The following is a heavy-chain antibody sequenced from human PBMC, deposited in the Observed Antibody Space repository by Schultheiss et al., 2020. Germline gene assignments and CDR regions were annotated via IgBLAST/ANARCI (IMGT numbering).Heavy chain of an antibody. V-gene: IGHV3-30*19. CDR3: ARVGTWLQLLPDY. J-gene: IGHJ4*02. CDR1: GFTFSSYG. Sequence: GGSLRLSCAASGFTFSSYGMHWVRQAPGKGLEWVAVISYDGSNKYYADSVKGRFTISIDNSKNTLYLQMNNLRPEDTAVYYCARVGTWLQLLPDYWGQGTLVTVSS. D-gene: IGHD5-24*01. CDR2: ISYDGSNK.